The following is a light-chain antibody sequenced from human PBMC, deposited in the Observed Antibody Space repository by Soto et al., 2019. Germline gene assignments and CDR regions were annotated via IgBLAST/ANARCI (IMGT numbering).Light chain of an antibody. CDR3: SSYPSSETHVL. CDR2: DVS. V-gene: IGLV2-14*03. J-gene: IGLJ2*01. CDR1: SSDVGYYNS. Sequence: QSALTQPASVSGSPGQSITISCTGTSSDVGYYNSVSWYQRHPGKVPKLIIYDVSSRPSGVSNRVSGFKSGNTASLTISGLQAEDEADYYCSSYPSSETHVLFGGGTKVTVL.